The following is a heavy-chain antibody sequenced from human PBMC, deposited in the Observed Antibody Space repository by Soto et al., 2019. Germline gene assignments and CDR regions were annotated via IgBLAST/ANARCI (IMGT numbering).Heavy chain of an antibody. CDR1: GFTFSSYW. D-gene: IGHD3-10*01. CDR2: IKQDGSEK. CDR3: ARELFGRSVWFDP. Sequence: GGSLRLSCAASGFTFSSYWMSWVRQAPGKGLEWVANIKQDGSEKYYVDSVKGRFTISRDNAKNSLYLQMNSLRAEDTAVYYCARELFGRSVWFDPWGQGTLVTVSS. V-gene: IGHV3-7*05. J-gene: IGHJ5*02.